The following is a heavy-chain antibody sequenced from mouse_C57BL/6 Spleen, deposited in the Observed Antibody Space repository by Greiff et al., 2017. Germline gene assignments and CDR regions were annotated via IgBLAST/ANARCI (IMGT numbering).Heavy chain of an antibody. J-gene: IGHJ2*01. CDR1: GYTFTSYW. CDR3: ARSEGYYYGSSSFFDY. Sequence: QVQLKQPGAELVRPGSSVKLSCKASGYTFTSYWMDWVKQRPGQGLEWIGNIYPSDSETHYNQKFKDKATLTVDKSSSTAYMQLSSLTSEDSAVYYCARSEGYYYGSSSFFDYWGQGTTLTVSS. V-gene: IGHV1-61*01. D-gene: IGHD1-1*01. CDR2: IYPSDSET.